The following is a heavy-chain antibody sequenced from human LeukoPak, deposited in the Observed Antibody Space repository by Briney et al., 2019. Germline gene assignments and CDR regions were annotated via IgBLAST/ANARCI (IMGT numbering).Heavy chain of an antibody. CDR1: GFTFSSYS. CDR3: VREGRGCSSSSCQFDH. Sequence: RPGGSLRLSCAASGFTFSSYSMNWVRQAPGKGLEWVSTIGGNNDYIFYSDSTRGRFTISRDNAKNSLYLQMTSLRDEDTALYFCVREGRGCSSSSCQFDHWGQGTQVAVSS. CDR2: IGGNNDYI. D-gene: IGHD2-2*01. J-gene: IGHJ4*02. V-gene: IGHV3-21*01.